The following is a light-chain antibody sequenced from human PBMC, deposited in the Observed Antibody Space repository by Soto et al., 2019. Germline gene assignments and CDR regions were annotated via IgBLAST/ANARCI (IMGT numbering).Light chain of an antibody. CDR3: VLYMGSGPWV. Sequence: QAVVTQEPSFSVSPGGTVTLTCGLSSASVSTSYYPSWYQQTPGQAPRTLIYSTNTRSSGVPDRFSGSILGNKAALTITGAQADDESDYYCVLYMGSGPWVFGGGTKVTVL. V-gene: IGLV8-61*01. CDR2: STN. J-gene: IGLJ3*02. CDR1: SASVSTSYY.